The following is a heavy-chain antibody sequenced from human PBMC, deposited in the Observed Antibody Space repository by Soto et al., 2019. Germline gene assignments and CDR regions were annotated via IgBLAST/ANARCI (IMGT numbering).Heavy chain of an antibody. Sequence: SETLSLTCNVSGGSISSYYWSWIRQPAGKGLEWIGRIYTSGSTNYNPSLKSRVTMSVDTSKNQFSLKLSSVTAADTAVYYCARDPPSGYYTLHDAFDIWGQGTMVTVSS. J-gene: IGHJ3*02. V-gene: IGHV4-4*07. CDR1: GGSISSYY. CDR2: IYTSGST. CDR3: ARDPPSGYYTLHDAFDI. D-gene: IGHD3-3*01.